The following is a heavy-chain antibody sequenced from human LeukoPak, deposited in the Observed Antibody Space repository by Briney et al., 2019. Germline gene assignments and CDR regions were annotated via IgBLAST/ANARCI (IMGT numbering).Heavy chain of an antibody. CDR3: ARVSSKPHAFDI. J-gene: IGHJ3*02. Sequence: GGSLRLSCAASGFTFDDYAMHWVRQAPGKGLEWVSGISWNSGSIGYADSVKGRFTISRDNAKNSLYLQMNSLRAEDTAVYYCARVSSKPHAFDIWGQGTMVTVSS. CDR2: ISWNSGSI. CDR1: GFTFDDYA. V-gene: IGHV3-9*01.